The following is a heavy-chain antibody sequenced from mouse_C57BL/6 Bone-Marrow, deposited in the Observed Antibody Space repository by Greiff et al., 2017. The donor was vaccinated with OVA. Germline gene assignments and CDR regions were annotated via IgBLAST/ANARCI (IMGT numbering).Heavy chain of an antibody. D-gene: IGHD2-4*01. Sequence: QVQLKESGAELVKPGASVKISCKASGYAFSSYWMNWVKQRPGKGLEWIGQIYPGDGDTNYNGKFKGKATLTADKSSSTAYMQLSSLTSEDSAVYFCAREYDYDGAGFDYWGQGTLVTVSA. V-gene: IGHV1-80*01. J-gene: IGHJ3*01. CDR3: AREYDYDGAGFDY. CDR1: GYAFSSYW. CDR2: IYPGDGDT.